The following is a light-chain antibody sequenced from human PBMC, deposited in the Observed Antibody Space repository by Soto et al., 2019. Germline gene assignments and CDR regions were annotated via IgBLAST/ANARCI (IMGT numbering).Light chain of an antibody. V-gene: IGKV3-20*01. CDR3: QQYSSSPRT. CDR1: QTISSGF. Sequence: DSVLTQSPDTLSVPPGERATLSCRASQTISSGFLAWYQQKVGQAPRLLIYDASNRATGVPDRFSGSGSGTDFSLTISRLEPEDFAVYHCQQYSSSPRTFGQGTRLEIK. J-gene: IGKJ5*01. CDR2: DAS.